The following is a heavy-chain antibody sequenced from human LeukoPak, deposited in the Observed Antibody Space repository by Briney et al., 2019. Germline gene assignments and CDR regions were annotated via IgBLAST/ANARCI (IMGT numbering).Heavy chain of an antibody. Sequence: ASVKVFCKASGYTFNSHYVHWVRQAPGQGREWMGWINPNRDDKNYAQKFQDRVTMTRDTSISTVYMELSRLRPDDTAVYYCARDGAVLWFGELNSAYGMDVWGQGTTVTVSS. CDR3: ARDGAVLWFGELNSAYGMDV. J-gene: IGHJ6*02. CDR1: GYTFNSHY. V-gene: IGHV1-2*02. D-gene: IGHD3-10*01. CDR2: INPNRDDK.